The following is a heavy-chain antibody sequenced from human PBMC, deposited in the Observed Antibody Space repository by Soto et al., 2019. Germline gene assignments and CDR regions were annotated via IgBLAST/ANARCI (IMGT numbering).Heavy chain of an antibody. CDR1: GGSVSGYY. V-gene: IGHV4-34*01. CDR3: ARSELDARRPCYSTSCSNSVTKNGMDV. Sequence: SETLSLTCAVDGGSVSGYYWTWIRQPPGKGLEWIGEINHSGNTNYNPSLESRVTISVDTSKNHFSLKVTSVSAADTAVYYCARSELDARRPCYSTSCSNSVTKNGMDVWGQGTTVTVSS. CDR2: INHSGNT. D-gene: IGHD2-2*01. J-gene: IGHJ6*02.